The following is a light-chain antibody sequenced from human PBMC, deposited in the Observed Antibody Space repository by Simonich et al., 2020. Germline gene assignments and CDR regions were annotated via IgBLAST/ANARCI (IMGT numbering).Light chain of an antibody. Sequence: QSALTQPASVSGSPGQSITISCTGTSSDVGCYNYFSWYQQHPGKAPTLMIYDVSKRPSGVSNRFSGSKPGNTASLTIPGLQAEDEADYYCSSYTSSSTWVFGGGTKLTVL. J-gene: IGLJ3*02. CDR2: DVS. CDR3: SSYTSSSTWV. CDR1: SSDVGCYNY. V-gene: IGLV2-14*01.